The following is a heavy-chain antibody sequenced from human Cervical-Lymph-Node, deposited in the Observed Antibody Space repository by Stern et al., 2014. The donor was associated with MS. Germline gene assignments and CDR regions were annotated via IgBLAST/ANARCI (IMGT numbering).Heavy chain of an antibody. J-gene: IGHJ1*01. CDR3: AREGGNTAEYFQH. Sequence: VQLVESGGGVVQPGGSLRLSCAASGFPFSSSGMHWVRQAPGKGLEWLASIWYDGSNRYYADSVKGRFTISRDNSKNTLYLQMNSLRAEDTAVYYCAREGGNTAEYFQHWGQGTLVTVSS. V-gene: IGHV3-33*01. CDR2: IWYDGSNR. CDR1: GFPFSSSG. D-gene: IGHD4-23*01.